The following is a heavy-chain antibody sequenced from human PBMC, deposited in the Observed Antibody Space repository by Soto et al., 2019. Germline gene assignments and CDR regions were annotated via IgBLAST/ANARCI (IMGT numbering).Heavy chain of an antibody. V-gene: IGHV1-69*13. D-gene: IGHD2-15*01. CDR3: ASRVGYCSGGSCLGYYYYYGMDV. CDR1: GGTFSSYA. J-gene: IGHJ6*02. CDR2: IIPIFGTA. Sequence: SVKVSCKASGGTFSSYAISWVRQAPGQGLEWMGGIIPIFGTANYAQKFQGRVTITADESTSTAYMELSSLRSEDTAVYYCASRVGYCSGGSCLGYYYYYGMDVWGQGTTVTVSS.